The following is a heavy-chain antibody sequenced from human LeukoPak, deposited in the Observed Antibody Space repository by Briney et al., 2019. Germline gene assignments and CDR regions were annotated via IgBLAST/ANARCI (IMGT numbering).Heavy chain of an antibody. D-gene: IGHD5-12*01. Sequence: PGGSLRLSCVASGFTFSGFEMNWVRQPPGKGLEWIGHFYNSGSTNYNPSLKSRVAISVDTSKNQFSLKLSSVTAADTAVYFCARANSGYDPFDYWGQGTLVTVSS. J-gene: IGHJ4*02. V-gene: IGHV4-59*01. CDR3: ARANSGYDPFDY. CDR1: GFTFSGFE. CDR2: FYNSGST.